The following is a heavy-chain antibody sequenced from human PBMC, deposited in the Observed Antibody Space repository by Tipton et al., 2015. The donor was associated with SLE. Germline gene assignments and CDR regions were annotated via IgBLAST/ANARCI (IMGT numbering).Heavy chain of an antibody. D-gene: IGHD3-10*01. CDR3: ARPYGNGYFDY. CDR2: IYYSGST. V-gene: IGHV4-59*08. Sequence: TLSLTCTVSGGSISSYYWSWIRQPPGKGLEWIGYIYYSGSTNYNPSLKSRVTISVDTSKNQFSLKLSSVTAADTAVYYCARPYGNGYFDYWGQGTLVTVSS. CDR1: GGSISSYY. J-gene: IGHJ4*02.